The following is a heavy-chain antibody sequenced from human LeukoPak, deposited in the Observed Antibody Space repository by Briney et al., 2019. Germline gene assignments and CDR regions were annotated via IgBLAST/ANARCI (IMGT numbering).Heavy chain of an antibody. CDR2: IWYDGSNK. Sequence: GRSLRLSCAASGFTFSSFGMHWVRQAPGKGLEWVALIWYDGSNKYYADSVKGRFTISRDNSKNTLYLQMNSLRAEDTAVYYCAKLAHSPITSYDYWGQGTLVTVSS. CDR3: AKLAHSPITSYDY. J-gene: IGHJ4*02. CDR1: GFTFSSFG. V-gene: IGHV3-33*06. D-gene: IGHD3-16*01.